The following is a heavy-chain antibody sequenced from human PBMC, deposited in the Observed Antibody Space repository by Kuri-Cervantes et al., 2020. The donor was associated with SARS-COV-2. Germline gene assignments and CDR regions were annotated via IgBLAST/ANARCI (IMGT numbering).Heavy chain of an antibody. CDR1: RFTFSSYA. Sequence: GESLKIYCAASRFTFSSYAMRWVRQAPGTGLEWVSVISGSGGSTNYADSVKGRSTISRDNSKNTLYLQMNSLRAEDTAVYYCAIERQLENYYYGMDVWGQGTTVTVSS. D-gene: IGHD6-6*01. CDR3: AIERQLENYYYGMDV. V-gene: IGHV3-23*01. CDR2: ISGSGGST. J-gene: IGHJ6*02.